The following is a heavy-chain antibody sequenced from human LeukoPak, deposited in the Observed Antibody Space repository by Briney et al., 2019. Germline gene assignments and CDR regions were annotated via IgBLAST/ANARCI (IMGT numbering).Heavy chain of an antibody. CDR2: INPSGGST. D-gene: IGHD3-10*01. Sequence: ASVKVSCKASGYTFTSYYMHWVRQAPGQGLEWMGIINPSGGSTSYAQKFQGRVTMTRDMSTSTVYMELSSLRSEDTAVYYCARDGIWFGERAMAYMDVWGKGTTVTISS. CDR3: ARDGIWFGERAMAYMDV. V-gene: IGHV1-46*01. J-gene: IGHJ6*03. CDR1: GYTFTSYY.